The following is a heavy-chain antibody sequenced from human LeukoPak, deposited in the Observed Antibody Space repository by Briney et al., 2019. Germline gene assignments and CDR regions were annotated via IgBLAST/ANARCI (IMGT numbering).Heavy chain of an antibody. Sequence: ASVKVSCKASGYSFTSYGISWVRQAPGQGLEWMGWISAYNGNTNYAQKLQGRVTMTTDTSTSTVYMELSSLRSEDTAVYYCARDVLRYFDWSTGDAFDIWGQGTMVTVSS. CDR1: GYSFTSYG. CDR3: ARDVLRYFDWSTGDAFDI. CDR2: ISAYNGNT. D-gene: IGHD3-9*01. V-gene: IGHV1-18*01. J-gene: IGHJ3*02.